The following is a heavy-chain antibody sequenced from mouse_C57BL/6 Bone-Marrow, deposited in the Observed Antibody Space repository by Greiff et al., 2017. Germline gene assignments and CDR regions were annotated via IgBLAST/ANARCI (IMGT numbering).Heavy chain of an antibody. CDR3: ARQDSSEFAY. CDR2: IYPRSGNT. J-gene: IGHJ3*01. D-gene: IGHD3-2*02. Sequence: QVHVKQSGAELARPGASVKLSCKASGYTFTSYGISWVKQRTGQGLEWIGEIYPRSGNTYYNEKFKGKATLTADKSSSTAYMELRSLTSEDSAVYFCARQDSSEFAYWGQGTLVTVSA. V-gene: IGHV1-81*01. CDR1: GYTFTSYG.